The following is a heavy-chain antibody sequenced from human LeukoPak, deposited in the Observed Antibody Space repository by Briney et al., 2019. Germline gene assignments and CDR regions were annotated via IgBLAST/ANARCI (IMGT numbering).Heavy chain of an antibody. V-gene: IGHV1-2*06. Sequence: ASVKVSCKASGYTFTGYHIHWVRQAPGQGLEWMGRINLNSGGTNYAQEFQGRVTMTRDTSISTAYMELSRLTSADTAVYYCATTSRDNAFDMWGQGTMVTVSS. CDR3: ATTSRDNAFDM. CDR1: GYTFTGYH. CDR2: INLNSGGT. D-gene: IGHD2-21*01. J-gene: IGHJ3*02.